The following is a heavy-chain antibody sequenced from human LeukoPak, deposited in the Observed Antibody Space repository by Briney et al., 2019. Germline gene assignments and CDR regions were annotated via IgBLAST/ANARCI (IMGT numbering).Heavy chain of an antibody. D-gene: IGHD2-2*01. V-gene: IGHV4-31*03. Sequence: SETLSLTCTVSGCSISSGGYYWSWIRQHPGKGLEWIGYIYYSGSTYYNPSLKSRVTISVDTSKNQFSLKLSSVTAADTAVYYCARVSDIVVVPAAMGAFDIWGQGTMVTVSS. CDR1: GCSISSGGYY. CDR3: ARVSDIVVVPAAMGAFDI. J-gene: IGHJ3*02. CDR2: IYYSGST.